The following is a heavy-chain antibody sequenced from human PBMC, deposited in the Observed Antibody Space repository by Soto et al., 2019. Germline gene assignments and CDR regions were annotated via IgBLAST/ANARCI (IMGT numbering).Heavy chain of an antibody. Sequence: SETLSLTCAVYGGSFSGYYWSWIRQPPGKGLEWIGEINHSGSTNYNPSLKSRVTISVDTSKNQFSLKLSSVTAADTAVYYCARAGPQYSSSWTYYYYYYGMDAWGQGTTVTVSS. CDR1: GGSFSGYY. CDR2: INHSGST. D-gene: IGHD6-13*01. J-gene: IGHJ6*02. CDR3: ARAGPQYSSSWTYYYYYYGMDA. V-gene: IGHV4-34*01.